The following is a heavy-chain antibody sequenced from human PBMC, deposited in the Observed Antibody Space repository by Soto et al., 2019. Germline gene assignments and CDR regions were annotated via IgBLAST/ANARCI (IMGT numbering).Heavy chain of an antibody. CDR1: GFTFSSYW. CDR3: ARDTSTPYYDFWSGYTGPGYPYYATDV. V-gene: IGHV3-7*05. Sequence: SLRLSCAASGFTFSSYWMSWVRQAPGKGLEWVANIKQDGSEKYYVDSVKGRFTISRDNAKNSLYLQMNSLRAEDTAVYYCARDTSTPYYDFWSGYTGPGYPYYATDVWGQGPTVTLAS. J-gene: IGHJ6*02. CDR2: IKQDGSEK. D-gene: IGHD3-3*01.